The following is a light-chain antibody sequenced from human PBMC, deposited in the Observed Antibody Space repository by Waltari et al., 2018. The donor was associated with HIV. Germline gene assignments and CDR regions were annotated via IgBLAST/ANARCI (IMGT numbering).Light chain of an antibody. V-gene: IGLV2-14*01. CDR1: SRVIRLYNS. J-gene: IGLJ3*02. Sequence: QSALTQPASLSGSPGQSITISCTGPSRVIRLYNSLLWYQHHPRTAPKVIINEVTNRPSGISSRFSGTKSGDTASLTISGLQAEDEADYFCTSYISSSIPVFGGGTKLTVL. CDR2: EVT. CDR3: TSYISSSIPV.